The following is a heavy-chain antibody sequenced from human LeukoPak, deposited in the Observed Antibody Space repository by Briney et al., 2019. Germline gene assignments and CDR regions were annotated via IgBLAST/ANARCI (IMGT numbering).Heavy chain of an antibody. Sequence: ASVKVSCKASGYTFTGYYMHRVRQAPGQGLEWMGWINPNSGGTNYAQKFQGRVTMTRDTSISTAYMELSRLRSDDTAVYYCARDQGMDIVVVPAARDAFDIWGQGTMVTVSS. CDR2: INPNSGGT. J-gene: IGHJ3*02. CDR3: ARDQGMDIVVVPAARDAFDI. V-gene: IGHV1-2*02. D-gene: IGHD2-2*03. CDR1: GYTFTGYY.